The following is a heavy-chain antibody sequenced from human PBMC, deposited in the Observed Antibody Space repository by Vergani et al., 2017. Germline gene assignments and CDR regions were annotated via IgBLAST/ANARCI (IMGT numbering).Heavy chain of an antibody. J-gene: IGHJ4*02. Sequence: EVQLLESGGGLVQPGGSLRLSCAASGFTFSTYAMTWVRQAPGKGLEWVSTISSDGGSTYYADSVKGRFTISRDNSKNSLYLQMNSLRAEDTAVYYCARDGXYCSGGSCYSPFDYWGQGTLVTVSS. CDR1: GFTFSTYA. CDR2: ISSDGGST. D-gene: IGHD2-15*01. CDR3: ARDGXYCSGGSCYSPFDY. V-gene: IGHV3-23*01.